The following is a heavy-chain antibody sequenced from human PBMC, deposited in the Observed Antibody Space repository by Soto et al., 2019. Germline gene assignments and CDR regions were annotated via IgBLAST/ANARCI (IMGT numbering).Heavy chain of an antibody. CDR2: IYYSGST. CDR1: GGSISSYY. D-gene: IGHD2-21*01. Sequence: QVQLQESGPGLVKPSETLSLTCTVSGGSISSYYWSWIRQPPGKGLEWIGYIYYSGSTNYNPSLKSRVTISVDTSKNQFSLKLSSVTAADTAVYYCARRDWSCFDYWGQGTLVTVSS. CDR3: ARRDWSCFDY. J-gene: IGHJ4*02. V-gene: IGHV4-59*08.